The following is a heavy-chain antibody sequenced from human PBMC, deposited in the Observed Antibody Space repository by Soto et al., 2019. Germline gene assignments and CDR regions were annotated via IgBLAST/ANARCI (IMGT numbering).Heavy chain of an antibody. D-gene: IGHD6-19*01. J-gene: IGHJ6*02. Sequence: EVQLVESGGGLVKPGGSLRLSCAASGFIVTSYTVNWVRQAPGKGLEWVSSISGSSTYIYYADSVKGRFTISRDNAKNSLSLQLNRLRAEDTAVYYCARDRKIGVAGTSNYFYYGLDVWGQGTTVTVSS. CDR2: ISGSSTYI. CDR3: ARDRKIGVAGTSNYFYYGLDV. CDR1: GFIVTSYT. V-gene: IGHV3-21*01.